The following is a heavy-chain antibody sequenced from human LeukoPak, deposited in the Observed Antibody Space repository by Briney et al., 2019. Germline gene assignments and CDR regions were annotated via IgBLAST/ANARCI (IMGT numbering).Heavy chain of an antibody. D-gene: IGHD6-19*01. CDR3: ARDRYSSGRYEVY. Sequence: GGSLRLSCAASGFTFSSHWMHWVRQAPGKGLVWVSRINSDGSSISYADSVKGRFTISRDNAKNTLYLQMNSLRAEDTAVYYCARDRYSSGRYEVYWGQGSLVTVSS. V-gene: IGHV3-74*01. CDR2: INSDGSSI. J-gene: IGHJ4*02. CDR1: GFTFSSHW.